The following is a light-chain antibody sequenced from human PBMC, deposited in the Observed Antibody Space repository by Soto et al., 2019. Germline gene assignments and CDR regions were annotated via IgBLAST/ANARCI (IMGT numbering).Light chain of an antibody. CDR1: NSDVGGYNY. CDR2: NVS. Sequence: SALTQPASVSGSPGQSITISCTGTNSDVGGYNYVSWYQQHPGKAPKLMIYNVSNRPSGVSNRFSGSKSGNTASLTISGLQAEDEGHYYCSSFTSTNTVLFGGGTKVTVL. CDR3: SSFTSTNTVL. J-gene: IGLJ2*01. V-gene: IGLV2-14*01.